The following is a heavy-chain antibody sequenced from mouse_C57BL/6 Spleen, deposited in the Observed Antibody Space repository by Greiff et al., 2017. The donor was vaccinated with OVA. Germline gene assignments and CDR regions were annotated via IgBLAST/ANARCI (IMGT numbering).Heavy chain of an antibody. CDR3: ARPGSS. J-gene: IGHJ3*01. D-gene: IGHD1-1*01. V-gene: IGHV5-4*01. Sequence: EVQVVESGGGLVKPGGSLKLSCAASGFTFSSYAMSWVRQTPEKRLAWVATISDGGSYTYYPDNVKGRFTISRDNAKNNLYLQMSHLKSEDTAMYYCARPGSSWGQGTLVTVSA. CDR1: GFTFSSYA. CDR2: ISDGGSYT.